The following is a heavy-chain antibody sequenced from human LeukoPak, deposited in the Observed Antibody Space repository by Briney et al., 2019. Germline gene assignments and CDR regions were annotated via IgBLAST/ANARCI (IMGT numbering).Heavy chain of an antibody. CDR3: ARYCSSTSCYPAPEYYFDY. Sequence: PSETLSLICTVSGGSISSYYWSWIRQPAGKGLEWIGRIYTSGSTNYNPSLKSRVTMSVDTSKNQFSLKLSSVTAADTAVYYCARYCSSTSCYPAPEYYFDYWGQGTLVTVSS. J-gene: IGHJ4*02. CDR2: IYTSGST. D-gene: IGHD2-2*01. V-gene: IGHV4-4*07. CDR1: GGSISSYY.